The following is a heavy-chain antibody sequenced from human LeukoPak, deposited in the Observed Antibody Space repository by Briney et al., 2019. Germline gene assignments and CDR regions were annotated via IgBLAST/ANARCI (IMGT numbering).Heavy chain of an antibody. CDR2: IRKTSDGGPT. CDR1: GFTFSSYA. D-gene: IGHD7-27*01. Sequence: GGSLRLSCAASGFTFSSYAMSWVRQAPGKGLEWVGRIRKTSDGGPTDYAAPVKGRFTVSRDDSKNTLYLHMNSLKTEDTAVYYCVAGLGTSDLDYWGRGTLVTVS. CDR3: VAGLGTSDLDY. V-gene: IGHV3-15*01. J-gene: IGHJ4*02.